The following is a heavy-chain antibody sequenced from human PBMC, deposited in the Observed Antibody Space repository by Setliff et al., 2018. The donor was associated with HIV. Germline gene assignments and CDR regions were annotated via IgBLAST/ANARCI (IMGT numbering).Heavy chain of an antibody. J-gene: IGHJ4*02. D-gene: IGHD1-26*01. CDR1: GGSINSHF. CDR2: IDHSGNT. V-gene: IGHV4-59*11. CDR3: AREGGGYSGTYFNFPFDS. Sequence: PSETLSLTCTVSGGSINSHFWSWIRQPPGRGLEWIGEIDHSGNTNYNPSLKSRVTMSIDTSTNQFSLKLNSVTAADMATYYCAREGGGYSGTYFNFPFDSWGQGTLVTVSS.